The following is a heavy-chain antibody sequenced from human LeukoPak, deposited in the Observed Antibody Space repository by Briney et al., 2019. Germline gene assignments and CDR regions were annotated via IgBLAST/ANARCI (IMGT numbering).Heavy chain of an antibody. J-gene: IGHJ4*02. CDR2: IKEDGSEK. Sequence: GGSLRLSCAASGFTFSSYGMHWVRQAPGKGLEWVANIKEDGSEKYYVDSVKGRFTISRDNAKNSLYLQMNSLRAEDTAVYYCASGSYGRDYWGQGTLVTVSS. CDR3: ASGSYGRDY. CDR1: GFTFSSYG. D-gene: IGHD1-26*01. V-gene: IGHV3-7*01.